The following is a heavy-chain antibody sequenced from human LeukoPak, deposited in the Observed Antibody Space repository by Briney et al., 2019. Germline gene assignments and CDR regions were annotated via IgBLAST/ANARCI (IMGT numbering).Heavy chain of an antibody. D-gene: IGHD6-19*01. Sequence: GRSLRLSCAASGFTFSSYAMHWVRQAPGKGLEWVAVISYDGSNKYHADSVKGRFTISRDNSKNTLYLQMNSLRAEDTAVYYCATQGRWSSGWYPSGYWGQGTLVTVSS. CDR1: GFTFSSYA. CDR2: ISYDGSNK. V-gene: IGHV3-30-3*01. CDR3: ATQGRWSSGWYPSGY. J-gene: IGHJ4*02.